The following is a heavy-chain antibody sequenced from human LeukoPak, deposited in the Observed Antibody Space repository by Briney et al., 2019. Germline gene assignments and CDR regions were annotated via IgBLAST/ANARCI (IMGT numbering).Heavy chain of an antibody. CDR1: GGSISSGGYY. CDR3: ARTAGLRFLEWLY. CDR2: IYYSGST. J-gene: IGHJ4*02. D-gene: IGHD3-3*01. Sequence: SQTLSLTCTVSGGSISSGGYYWSWIRQHPGKGLEWIGYIYYSGSTYYNPSLKSRVTISVDTSKNQFSLKLSSVTAADTAVYYCARTAGLRFLEWLYWGQGTLVTVSS. V-gene: IGHV4-31*03.